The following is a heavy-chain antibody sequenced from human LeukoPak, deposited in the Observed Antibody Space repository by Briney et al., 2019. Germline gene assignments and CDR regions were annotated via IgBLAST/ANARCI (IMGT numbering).Heavy chain of an antibody. J-gene: IGHJ6*03. CDR3: TIPVGATPPPRYYYYMDV. CDR1: GFTFSNAW. CDR2: IKSKTDGGTT. D-gene: IGHD1-26*01. Sequence: GGSLRLSCAASGFTFSNAWMSWVRQAPGKGLEWVGRIKSKTDGGTTDYAAPVKGRFTISRDDSKNTLYLQMNSLKTEDTAVNYCTIPVGATPPPRYYYYMDVGGKGTTVTVS. V-gene: IGHV3-15*01.